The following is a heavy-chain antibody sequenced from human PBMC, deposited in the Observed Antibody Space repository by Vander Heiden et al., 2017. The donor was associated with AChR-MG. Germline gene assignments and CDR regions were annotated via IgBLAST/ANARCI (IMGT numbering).Heavy chain of an antibody. D-gene: IGHD3-16*01. CDR1: GYTFTGYH. CDR3: AKDSQLGPADF. CDR2: IHPKSGDT. V-gene: IGHV1-2*02. J-gene: IGHJ4*02. Sequence: QVQLVQSGAEVKKPGASVKVSCKASGYTFTGYHMHWVGQAPGQGLQWMGWIHPKSGDTNYAQTFQGRVTLTRDTSISVVYMELNRLTSDDTALYYCAKDSQLGPADFWGRGTLVTVSS.